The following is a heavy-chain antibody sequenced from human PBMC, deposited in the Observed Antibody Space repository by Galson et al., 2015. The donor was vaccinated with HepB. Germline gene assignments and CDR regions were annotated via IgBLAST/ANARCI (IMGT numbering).Heavy chain of an antibody. CDR2: IIPILGIA. D-gene: IGHD3-22*01. J-gene: IGHJ4*02. V-gene: IGHV1-69*04. CDR3: ARDRGRTDYYDSSGYPFDY. CDR1: RDTFSSYT. Sequence: SVKVSCKASRDTFSSYTLNWVRQAPGQGLEWMGRIIPILGIANYAQKFQGRVTITADRSTNTAYMELSSLRSEDTAVYYCARDRGRTDYYDSSGYPFDYWAREPWSPSPQ.